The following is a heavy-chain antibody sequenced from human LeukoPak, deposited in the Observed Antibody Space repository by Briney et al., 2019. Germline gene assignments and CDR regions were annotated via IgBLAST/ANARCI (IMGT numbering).Heavy chain of an antibody. D-gene: IGHD5-12*01. CDR3: ARDGNSGYDLTYYYGMDV. V-gene: IGHV3-30-3*01. CDR2: TPYDGNTK. CDR1: GFSFSSFA. Sequence: HTGGSLRLSCAASGFSFSSFAMHWVRQAPGKGLGWVAVTPYDGNTKYYADSVLGRFTISRDNSKNTLYLQMNSLRAEDTALYYCARDGNSGYDLTYYYGMDVWGQGTTVTVSS. J-gene: IGHJ6*02.